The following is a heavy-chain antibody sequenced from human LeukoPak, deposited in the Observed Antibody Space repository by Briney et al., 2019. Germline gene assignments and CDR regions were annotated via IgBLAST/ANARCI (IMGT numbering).Heavy chain of an antibody. CDR2: MNPNSGNT. CDR3: ARGLLWFGEPTDDAFDI. D-gene: IGHD3-10*01. V-gene: IGHV1-8*01. J-gene: IGHJ3*02. CDR1: GYTFTSYD. Sequence: ASVKVSCKASGYTFTSYDINWVRQATGQGLEWMGWMNPNSGNTGYAQKFQGRVTMTRNTSISTAYMELSSLRSEDTAVYYCARGLLWFGEPTDDAFDIWGQGTMVTVSS.